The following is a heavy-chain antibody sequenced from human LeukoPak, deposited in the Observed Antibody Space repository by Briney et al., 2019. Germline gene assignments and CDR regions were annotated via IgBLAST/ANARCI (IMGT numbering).Heavy chain of an antibody. CDR2: INPNSGGT. J-gene: IGHJ3*02. Sequence: GASVKVSCKASGYTFTSYYMHWVRQAPGQGLEWMGWINPNSGGTNYAQKFQGWVTMTRDTSISTAYMELSRLRSDDTAVYYCARAAGVPAARYAFDIWGQGTMVTVSS. V-gene: IGHV1-2*04. D-gene: IGHD2-2*01. CDR1: GYTFTSYY. CDR3: ARAAGVPAARYAFDI.